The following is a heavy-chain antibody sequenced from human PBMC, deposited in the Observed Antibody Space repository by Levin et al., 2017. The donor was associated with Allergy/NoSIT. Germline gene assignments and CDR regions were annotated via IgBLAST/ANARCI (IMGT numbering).Heavy chain of an antibody. J-gene: IGHJ4*02. Sequence: SGESLKISCAASGFTFSSYWMHWVRQAPGKGLVWVSRINSDGTSTIYADSVKGRLTISRDNAKNTLYLQMNSLGAEDTAVYYCAKSGCSGGSCSLDYWGQGTLVTVSS. CDR2: INSDGTST. D-gene: IGHD2-15*01. V-gene: IGHV3-74*01. CDR1: GFTFSSYW. CDR3: AKSGCSGGSCSLDY.